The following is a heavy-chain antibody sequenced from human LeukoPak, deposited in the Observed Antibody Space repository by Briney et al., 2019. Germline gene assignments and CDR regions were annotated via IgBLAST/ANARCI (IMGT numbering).Heavy chain of an antibody. CDR1: GFTFSDYA. Sequence: GGSLRLSCAASGFTFSDYAMHWVRQAPGKGLEWVAVISRDGSDKYYPGSVRGRFTISRDNSKNTIYLQMDSLRAEDTAIYYCARDYWWNYDYWGQGTLVTVSS. CDR3: ARDYWWNYDY. V-gene: IGHV3-30-3*01. J-gene: IGHJ4*02. CDR2: ISRDGSDK. D-gene: IGHD1-7*01.